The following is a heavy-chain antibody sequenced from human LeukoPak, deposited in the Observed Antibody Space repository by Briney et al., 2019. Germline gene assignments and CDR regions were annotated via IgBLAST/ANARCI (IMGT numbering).Heavy chain of an antibody. Sequence: ASVKVSCKASGYTFTGYYMHWVRQAPGQGLEWMGWINPNSGGTNYAQKFQGRVTITRNTSISTAYMALSSLRSEDTAVYYCARGQSDPYYYYMDVWGKGTTVTVSS. CDR1: GYTFTGYY. CDR3: ARGQSDPYYYYMDV. J-gene: IGHJ6*03. CDR2: INPNSGGT. V-gene: IGHV1-2*02.